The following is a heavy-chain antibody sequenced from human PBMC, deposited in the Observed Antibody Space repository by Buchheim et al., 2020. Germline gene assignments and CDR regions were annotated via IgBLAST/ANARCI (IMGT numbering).Heavy chain of an antibody. J-gene: IGHJ4*02. V-gene: IGHV4-4*02. CDR3: ARAVIGYCSSTSCEPFDY. CDR1: GGSISSSNW. D-gene: IGHD2-2*01. CDR2: IYHSGST. Sequence: QVQLQESGPGLVKPSQTLSLTCAVSGGSISSSNWWSWVRQPPGKGLEWIGEIYHSGSTNYNPSLKSRVTISVDKSQNQFSLKLSSVTAADTAVYYCARAVIGYCSSTSCEPFDYWGQGTL.